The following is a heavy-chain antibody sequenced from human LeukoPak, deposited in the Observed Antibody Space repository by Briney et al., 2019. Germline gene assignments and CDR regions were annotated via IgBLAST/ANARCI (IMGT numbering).Heavy chain of an antibody. Sequence: SVKVSCKASGGTFSSYAISWVRQAPGQGLEWMGGIIPIFGTANYAQKFQGRVTITADESTSTAYMELSSLRSEDTAVYYCARDPPQGCSGGSCPMDVWGKGTTVTVSP. CDR3: ARDPPQGCSGGSCPMDV. CDR2: IIPIFGTA. J-gene: IGHJ6*04. CDR1: GGTFSSYA. V-gene: IGHV1-69*13. D-gene: IGHD2-15*01.